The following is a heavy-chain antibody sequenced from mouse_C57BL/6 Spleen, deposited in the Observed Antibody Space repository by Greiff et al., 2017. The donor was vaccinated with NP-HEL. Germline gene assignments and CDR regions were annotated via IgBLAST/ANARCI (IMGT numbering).Heavy chain of an antibody. CDR1: GFTFSDYG. V-gene: IGHV5-17*01. J-gene: IGHJ2*01. CDR3: AREDYDEGYYFDY. CDR2: ISSGSSTI. D-gene: IGHD2-4*01. Sequence: EVKVEESGGGLVKPGGSLKLSCAASGFTFSDYGMHWVRQAPEKGLEWVAYISSGSSTIYYADTVKGRFTISRDNAKNTLFLQMTSLRSEDTAMYYCAREDYDEGYYFDYWGQGTTLTVSS.